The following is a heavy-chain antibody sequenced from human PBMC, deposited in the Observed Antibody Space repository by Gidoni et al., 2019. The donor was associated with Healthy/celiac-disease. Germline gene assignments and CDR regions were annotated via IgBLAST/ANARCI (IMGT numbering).Heavy chain of an antibody. CDR1: GGSISSSSYY. J-gene: IGHJ4*02. CDR3: ARGGSGTSRGLFDY. D-gene: IGHD3-10*01. Sequence: QLQLQESGPGLVKPSETLSLTCTVSGGSISSSSYYWGWIRQPPGKGLEWIGSIYYSGSTYYNPSLKSRVTISVDTSKNQFSLKLSSVTAADTAVYYCARGGSGTSRGLFDYWGQGTLVTVSS. CDR2: IYYSGST. V-gene: IGHV4-39*01.